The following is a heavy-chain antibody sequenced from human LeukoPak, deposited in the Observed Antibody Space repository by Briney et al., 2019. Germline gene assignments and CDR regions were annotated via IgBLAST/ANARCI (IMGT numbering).Heavy chain of an antibody. CDR1: GYSFTSFW. V-gene: IGHV5-51*01. D-gene: IGHD2-21*01. CDR3: ARHSTRPNWYSPIDY. CDR2: IYPGDSDT. J-gene: IGHJ4*02. Sequence: GESLKISCKGSGYSFTSFWIGWVRQMPGKGLEWMGIIYPGDSDTRYSPSFQGQVTISVDNSISTAYLQWSSLKASDTAIHYCARHSTRPNWYSPIDYWGQGTLVTVSS.